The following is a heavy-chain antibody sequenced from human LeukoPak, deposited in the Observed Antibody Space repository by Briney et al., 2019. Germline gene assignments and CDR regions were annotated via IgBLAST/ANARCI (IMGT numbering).Heavy chain of an antibody. V-gene: IGHV3-30*04. CDR1: GFTFSSYA. CDR3: ASNLENYYYYYMDV. CDR2: ISHDGSTK. Sequence: QPGGSLRLSCAASGFTFSSYAIHWVRQAPGKGLEWVAVISHDGSTKYNADSVKGRFTISRDNAKNSLYLQMNSLRAEDTAVYYCASNLENYYYYYMDVWGKGTTVTVSS. J-gene: IGHJ6*03. D-gene: IGHD1-14*01.